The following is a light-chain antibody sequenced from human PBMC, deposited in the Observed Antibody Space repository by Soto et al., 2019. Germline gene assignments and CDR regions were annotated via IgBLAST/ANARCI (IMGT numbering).Light chain of an antibody. J-gene: IGLJ2*01. Sequence: QSVLTQPPSVSGAPGQGVTISCTGDSSNIGAGYDVHWYRQLPGTAPQLLIYGSSNRPSGVPDRFSGSKSGTSASLAIIGLQAEDEGEYYRQSYDSSLSGVVFGGGTKLTVL. CDR2: GSS. V-gene: IGLV1-40*01. CDR1: SSNIGAGYD. CDR3: QSYDSSLSGVV.